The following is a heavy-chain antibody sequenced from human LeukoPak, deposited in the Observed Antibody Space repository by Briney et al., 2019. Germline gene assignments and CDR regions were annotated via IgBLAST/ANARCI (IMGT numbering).Heavy chain of an antibody. J-gene: IGHJ4*02. V-gene: IGHV4-34*01. CDR3: ARRGAAAGTAHFDY. CDR2: INHSGST. D-gene: IGHD6-13*01. Sequence: SETLSLTCAVYGGSFSGYYWSWIRQPPGKGLEWIGEINHSGSTNYNPSLKSRVTISVDTSKNQFSLKLGSVTAADTAVYYCARRGAAAGTAHFDYWGQGTLVTVSS. CDR1: GGSFSGYY.